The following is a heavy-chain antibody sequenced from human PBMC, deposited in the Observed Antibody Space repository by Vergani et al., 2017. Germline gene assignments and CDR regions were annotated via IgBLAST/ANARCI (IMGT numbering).Heavy chain of an antibody. J-gene: IGHJ4*02. CDR2: VISKKDGGRA. CDR1: GLNFNDAW. D-gene: IGHD5-24*01. Sequence: EVQLVESGGGLLKPGDHVRLSCAVSGLNFNDAWMTWVRQAPGKGLGWLGRVISKKDGGRADYSPHVKGTITISREESKSTIYLDMNSLRIEDTATYYCSTYNVGASFSGGPGTRVTVSS. V-gene: IGHV3-15*01. CDR3: STYNVGASFS.